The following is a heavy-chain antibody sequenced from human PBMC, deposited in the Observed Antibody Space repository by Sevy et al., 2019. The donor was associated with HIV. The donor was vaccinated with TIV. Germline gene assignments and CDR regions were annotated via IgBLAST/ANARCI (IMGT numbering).Heavy chain of an antibody. CDR1: GFTFSSHW. Sequence: GGSLRLSCAASGFTFSSHWMQWVRQAPGKGLVWVSRLNYDGSSTNYADSVKGRFTISRDNAKSTLYLQMNSLRAEDTALYYCARSKVGVGDAFDIWGQGTMVTVSS. CDR3: ARSKVGVGDAFDI. J-gene: IGHJ3*02. V-gene: IGHV3-74*01. CDR2: LNYDGSST. D-gene: IGHD3-16*01.